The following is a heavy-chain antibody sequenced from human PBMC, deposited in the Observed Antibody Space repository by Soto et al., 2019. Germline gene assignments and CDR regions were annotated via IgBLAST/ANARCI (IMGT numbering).Heavy chain of an antibody. CDR3: ARVAGVVVVAVTYAFDI. CDR2: ISAYNGNT. CDR1: GYTFTSYG. V-gene: IGHV1-18*01. Sequence: GGSVKVSCKASGYTFTSYGISWVRQAPGQGLEWMGWISAYNGNTNYAQKLQGRVTMTTDTSTSTAYMELRSLRSDDTAVYYCARVAGVVVVAVTYAFDIWGQGTMVTVSS. D-gene: IGHD2-15*01. J-gene: IGHJ3*02.